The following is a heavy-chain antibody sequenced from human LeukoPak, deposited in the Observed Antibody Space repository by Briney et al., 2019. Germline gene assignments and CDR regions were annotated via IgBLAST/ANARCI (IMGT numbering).Heavy chain of an antibody. D-gene: IGHD2-2*01. V-gene: IGHV1-69*06. J-gene: IGHJ4*02. Sequence: SVKVSCKASGGTFSSYAISWVRQAPGQGLEWMGGIIPIFGTANYARKFQGRVTITADKSTSTAYMELSSLRSEDTAVYYCARGYCSSTSCYEGFNYWGQGTLVTVSS. CDR2: IIPIFGTA. CDR3: ARGYCSSTSCYEGFNY. CDR1: GGTFSSYA.